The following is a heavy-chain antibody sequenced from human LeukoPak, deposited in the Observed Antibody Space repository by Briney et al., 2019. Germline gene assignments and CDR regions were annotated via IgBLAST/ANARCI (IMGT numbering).Heavy chain of an antibody. CDR3: TKHTYFQH. CDR1: GGSISSYY. V-gene: IGHV4-59*08. J-gene: IGHJ1*01. CDR2: IYYSGST. Sequence: PSETLSLTCTVSGGSISSYYWSWIRQPPGKGLEWIGYIYYSGSTNYNPSLKSRVTMSVDTSKNQFSLKLSSVTAADTAVYYCTKHTYFQHWGQGTLVTVSS.